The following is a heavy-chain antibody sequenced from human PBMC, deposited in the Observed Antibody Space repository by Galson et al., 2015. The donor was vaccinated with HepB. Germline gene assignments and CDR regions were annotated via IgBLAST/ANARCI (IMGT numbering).Heavy chain of an antibody. CDR1: GFTFSDYY. CDR3: AKAAGRYYYYYMDV. CDR2: ISSSGGTI. V-gene: IGHV3-11*01. J-gene: IGHJ6*03. Sequence: SLRLSCAASGFTFSDYYMSWIRQAPGKGLEWVSYISSSGGTIYYADSVKGRFTITRDNAKNSLYLQMNSLRVEDTAVYYCAKAAGRYYYYYMDVWGKGTTVTVSS. D-gene: IGHD6-19*01.